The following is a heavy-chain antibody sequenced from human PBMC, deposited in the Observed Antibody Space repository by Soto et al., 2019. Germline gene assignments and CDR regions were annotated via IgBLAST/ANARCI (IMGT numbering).Heavy chain of an antibody. CDR1: GGSMNDYY. D-gene: IGHD6-6*01. V-gene: IGHV4-4*07. Sequence: SETLSLTGTVSGGSMNDYYWSWIRQPAGKGLEWIGRIFTSGNTNYNPSLRSRLTMSVDTSTNQVSLRLTSVTAADTAVYYCASGRLVSRYYGLDVWGQGTTVTVSS. CDR2: IFTSGNT. CDR3: ASGRLVSRYYGLDV. J-gene: IGHJ6*02.